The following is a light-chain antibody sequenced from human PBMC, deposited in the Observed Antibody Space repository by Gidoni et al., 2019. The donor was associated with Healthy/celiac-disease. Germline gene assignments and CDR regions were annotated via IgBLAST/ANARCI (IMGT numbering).Light chain of an antibody. CDR2: QDN. V-gene: IGLV3-1*01. Sequence: YELTQPPSVSVSPGQTATITCSGDKLGDKSASWYQQKPGQSPVLVIYQDNKRSSGIPERYSGSHSGNTATLTISGTQAMDEADYYCQAWDSSAADVVFGGGTKLTVL. CDR1: KLGDKS. CDR3: QAWDSSAADVV. J-gene: IGLJ2*01.